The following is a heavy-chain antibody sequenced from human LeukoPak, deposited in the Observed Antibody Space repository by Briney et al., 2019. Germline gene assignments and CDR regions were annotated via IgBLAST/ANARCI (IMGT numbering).Heavy chain of an antibody. CDR1: GFTFSDYY. Sequence: GSLRLSCAASGFTFSDYYMSWIRQAPGKGLEWVSYISSSSSYTNYADSVKGRFAISRDNAKNSLYLQMNSLRAEDTAVYYCARDRWTADYWGQGTLVTVSS. D-gene: IGHD3/OR15-3a*01. CDR2: ISSSSSYT. CDR3: ARDRWTADY. J-gene: IGHJ4*02. V-gene: IGHV3-11*06.